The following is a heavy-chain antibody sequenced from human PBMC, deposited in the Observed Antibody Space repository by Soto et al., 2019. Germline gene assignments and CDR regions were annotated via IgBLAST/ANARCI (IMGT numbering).Heavy chain of an antibody. CDR1: GCTVSSNY. Sequence: EVQLVETGGGLIQPGGSLRLSCAASGCTVSSNYMRWVRQAPGTGLEWVSVIYSGGSTYYADSVKGRCTISRDNSKTTXXXXXXXXXXXXXXXXXXXXXXXXXYFDLWGRGTLVTVSS. CDR3: XXXXXXXYFDL. V-gene: IGHV3-53*02. CDR2: IYSGGST. J-gene: IGHJ2*01.